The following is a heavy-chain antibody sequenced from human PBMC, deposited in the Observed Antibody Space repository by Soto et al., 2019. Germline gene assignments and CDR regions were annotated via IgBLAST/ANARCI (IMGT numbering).Heavy chain of an antibody. Sequence: SETLGITCIFSGVSISSSYWSWIRQSPGTGLEWIGYIYYTGTTNYNPSLKRRVTISLDTAKNQFSLNVNSLTTADTAVYFCARGGNRYSNTAYGLGGFDFWGQGTMVTVSS. CDR1: GVSISSSY. CDR3: ARGGNRYSNTAYGLGGFDF. V-gene: IGHV4-59*01. J-gene: IGHJ4*02. D-gene: IGHD5-12*01. CDR2: IYYTGTT.